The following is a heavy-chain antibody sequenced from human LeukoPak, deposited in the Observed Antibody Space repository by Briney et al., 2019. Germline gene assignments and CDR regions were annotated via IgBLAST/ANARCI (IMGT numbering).Heavy chain of an antibody. CDR3: AIPRPYCSGGSCYLDY. Sequence: GASAKVSCKASGYTFTGYYMHWVRQAPGQGLEWMGWINPNSGGTNYAQKFQGRVTMTRDTSISTAYMELSRLRSDDTAVYYCAIPRPYCSGGSCYLDYWGQGTLVTVSS. J-gene: IGHJ4*02. CDR2: INPNSGGT. D-gene: IGHD2-15*01. CDR1: GYTFTGYY. V-gene: IGHV1-2*02.